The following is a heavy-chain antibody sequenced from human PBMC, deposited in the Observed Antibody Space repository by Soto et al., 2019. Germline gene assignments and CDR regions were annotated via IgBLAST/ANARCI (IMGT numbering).Heavy chain of an antibody. J-gene: IGHJ3*02. Sequence: GESLKISCAASGFTFSTYWMTWVRQAPGKGLEWVANINVDGSVKNYVDSVKGRFTISRDNAETSLHLQMSSLTAEDTAMYYCARDAGGSSNSIYYDAYDIWGHGTMVTVSS. CDR3: ARDAGGSSNSIYYDAYDI. CDR2: INVDGSVK. V-gene: IGHV3-7*01. D-gene: IGHD1-26*01. CDR1: GFTFSTYW.